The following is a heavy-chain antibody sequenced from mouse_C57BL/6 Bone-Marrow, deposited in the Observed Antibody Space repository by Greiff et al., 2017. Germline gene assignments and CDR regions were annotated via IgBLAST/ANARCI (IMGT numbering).Heavy chain of an antibody. D-gene: IGHD6-5*01. CDR2: SRNKANDYTT. V-gene: IGHV7-1*01. Sequence: EVKLVESGGGLVQSGRSLRLSCATSGFTFSDFYMEWVRQAPGKGLEWIAASRNKANDYTTEYSASVKGRFIVSRDTSQSILYLQMNALRAEDTAIYYCARDAAYLYAMDYWGQGTSVTVSS. CDR3: ARDAAYLYAMDY. CDR1: GFTFSDFY. J-gene: IGHJ4*01.